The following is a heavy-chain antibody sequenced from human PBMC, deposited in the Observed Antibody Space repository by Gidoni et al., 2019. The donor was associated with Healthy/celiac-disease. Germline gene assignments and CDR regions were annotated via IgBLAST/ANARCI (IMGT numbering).Heavy chain of an antibody. J-gene: IGHJ3*02. V-gene: IGHV3-64*01. Sequence: EVQLVESGGGLVQPGGSLRLSCAASGFTFSSYAMHWVRQAPGKGLEYVSAISSNGGSTYYANSVKGRFTISRDNSKNTLYLQMGSLRAEDMAVYYCASLSSGRDAFDIWGQGTMVTVSS. CDR1: GFTFSSYA. CDR2: ISSNGGST. D-gene: IGHD6-19*01. CDR3: ASLSSGRDAFDI.